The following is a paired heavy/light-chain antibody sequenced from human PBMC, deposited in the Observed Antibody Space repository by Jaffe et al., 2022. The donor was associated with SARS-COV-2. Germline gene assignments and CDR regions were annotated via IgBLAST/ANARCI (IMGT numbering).Heavy chain of an antibody. J-gene: IGHJ4*02. CDR2: ICDSGGCI. CDR3: AKISRDSFSDY. Sequence: EVQLLESGGGMVQPGGSLTLSCAASGFTFSTSAMSWVRQAPGKGLEWVSSICDSGGCIYYADSVKGRFTSSRDNSQNTLYLQMNSLRAEDTAVYYCAKISRDSFSDYWGQGTLVTVSS. D-gene: IGHD5-18*01. CDR1: GFTFSTSA. V-gene: IGHV3-23*01.
Light chain of an antibody. V-gene: IGLV4-60*03. CDR3: ETWDSNNRV. Sequence: QPVLTQSSSASASLRSSVKLTCTLSNGHSSYIIAWHQQQPGKAPRYLMKVEGSGRYNKGSGAPDRFSGSSSGADRYLTISNVQSEDEADYYCETWDSNNRVFGGGTKLTVL. CDR1: NGHSSYI. J-gene: IGLJ3*02. CDR2: VEGSGRY.